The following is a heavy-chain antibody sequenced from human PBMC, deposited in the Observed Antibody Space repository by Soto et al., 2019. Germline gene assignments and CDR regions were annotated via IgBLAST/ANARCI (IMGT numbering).Heavy chain of an antibody. CDR1: GGTFSSYA. CDR2: IIPIFGTA. CDR3: AKDLLLWFGELLYAKHD. Sequence: GASVKVSCKASGGTFSSYAISWVRQAPGQGLEWMGGIIPIFGTANYAQKFQGRVTITADESTSTAYMELSSLRSEDTAVYYCAKDLLLWFGELLYAKHDWGQGTLVTVSS. V-gene: IGHV1-69*13. J-gene: IGHJ4*02. D-gene: IGHD3-10*01.